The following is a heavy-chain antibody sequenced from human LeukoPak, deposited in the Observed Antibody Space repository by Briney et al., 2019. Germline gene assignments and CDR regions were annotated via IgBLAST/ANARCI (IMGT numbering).Heavy chain of an antibody. V-gene: IGHV5-51*01. J-gene: IGHJ4*02. Sequence: GESLKISCKGSGYSFTSYWIGWVRQMPGKGLEWMGIIYPGDSDTRYSPSFQGQVTISADKSISTAYLQWSSLKASDTAMYYCARFWLSSGWYSGYYFDYWGQGTLVTVSS. CDR3: ARFWLSSGWYSGYYFDY. CDR1: GYSFTSYW. D-gene: IGHD6-19*01. CDR2: IYPGDSDT.